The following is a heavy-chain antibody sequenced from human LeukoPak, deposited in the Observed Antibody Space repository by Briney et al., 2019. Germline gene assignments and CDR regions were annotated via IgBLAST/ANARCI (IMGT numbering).Heavy chain of an antibody. D-gene: IGHD3-9*01. CDR1: GGSFSGYY. CDR3: AREYYDILTGYRNYYFDY. V-gene: IGHV4-34*01. CDR2: INHSGST. Sequence: SETLSLTCAVYGGSFSGYYWSWIRQPPGKGLEWIGEINHSGSTNYNPSLKSRVTISVDTSKNQFSLKLSSVTAADTAVYYCAREYYDILTGYRNYYFDYWGQGTLVTVSS. J-gene: IGHJ4*02.